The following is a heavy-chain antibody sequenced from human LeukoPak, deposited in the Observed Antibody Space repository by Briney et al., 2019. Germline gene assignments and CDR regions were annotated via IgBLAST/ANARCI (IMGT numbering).Heavy chain of an antibody. D-gene: IGHD3-10*01. CDR1: AFTFSSYA. V-gene: IGHV3-23*01. Sequence: GGSLRLSCAASAFTFSSYAMSWVRQAPGKGLEWVSAISGSGGSTYYADSVKGRFTISRDNSKNTLYLQMNSLRAEDPAVYYCAKDRSVTYGSGSYLTPPDYWGQGTLVTVSS. CDR2: ISGSGGST. J-gene: IGHJ4*02. CDR3: AKDRSVTYGSGSYLTPPDY.